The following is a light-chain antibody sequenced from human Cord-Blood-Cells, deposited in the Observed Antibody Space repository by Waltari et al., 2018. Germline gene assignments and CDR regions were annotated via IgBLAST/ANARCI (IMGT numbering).Light chain of an antibody. J-gene: IGKJ2*01. CDR1: QSISSY. CDR3: QQRYSTPYT. Sequence: DIQMTQSPSSLSASVGDRVTITCRASQSISSYLNWYQQKPGKAPKLLIYAASSLQSGVPSRFSGKGSGTEFTLTNSSLQPEDFATYYRQQRYSTPYTFGQGTKLEIK. V-gene: IGKV1-39*01. CDR2: AAS.